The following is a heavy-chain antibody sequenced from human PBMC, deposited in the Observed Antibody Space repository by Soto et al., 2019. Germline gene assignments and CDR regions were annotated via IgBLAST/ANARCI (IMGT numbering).Heavy chain of an antibody. CDR3: ARSRHVAEFNDYGGNYHGFDI. V-gene: IGHV1-69*01. Sequence: QVQLEQSGAEVKKAGSSVKVSCKAFGGSVNSHAISWVRQAPGQGLEWMGGIIPMFGTPTYAQRFQAGVTISADESTRTVYLDLSSLRSEDTAMYYCARSRHVAEFNDYGGNYHGFDIWGQGTMVTVSS. CDR1: GGSVNSHA. J-gene: IGHJ3*02. D-gene: IGHD4-17*01. CDR2: IIPMFGTP.